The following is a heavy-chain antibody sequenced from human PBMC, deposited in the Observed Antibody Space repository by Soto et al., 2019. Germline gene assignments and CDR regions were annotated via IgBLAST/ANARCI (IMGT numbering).Heavy chain of an antibody. CDR1: GGSIGGGGDS. CDR2: IYHSGST. CDR3: ARFSQTGYDSSGLDP. V-gene: IGHV4-30-2*01. D-gene: IGHD3-22*01. J-gene: IGHJ5*02. Sequence: PLETLSLTCGVSGGSIGGGGDSWSWIRQPPGKGLEWIGYIYHSGSTYYNPSLKSRVTISVDRSKNQFSLKLSSVTAADTAVYYCARFSQTGYDSSGLDPWGQGTLVTVSS.